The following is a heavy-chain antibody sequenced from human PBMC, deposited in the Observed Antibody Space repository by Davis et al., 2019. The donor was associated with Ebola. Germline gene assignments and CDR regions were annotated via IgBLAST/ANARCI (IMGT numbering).Heavy chain of an antibody. CDR2: ISYDGNNK. CDR3: ARAPYYDSSGYYDY. D-gene: IGHD3-22*01. J-gene: IGHJ4*02. CDR1: GFTFNNYA. Sequence: PGGSLRLSCAASGFTFNNYAMTWVRQAPGKGLEWVAVISYDGNNKFYADSVKGRFTISRDNSKNTLYLQMNSLRAEDTAVYYCARAPYYDSSGYYDYWGLGTLVTVSS. V-gene: IGHV3-30-3*01.